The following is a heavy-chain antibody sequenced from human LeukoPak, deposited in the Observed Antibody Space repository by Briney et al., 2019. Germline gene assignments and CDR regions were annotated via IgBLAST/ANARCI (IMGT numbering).Heavy chain of an antibody. J-gene: IGHJ4*02. Sequence: GESLKISCKGSGYKFTSYWISWVRRMPGKGLEWMGRIDPSDSYTNYSPSFQGHVTTSIDKSINTAFLQWSSLKASDTAMYYCVRHGGSTLWDWGQGTLVTVSS. V-gene: IGHV5-10-1*01. CDR3: VRHGGSTLWD. D-gene: IGHD6-13*01. CDR1: GYKFTSYW. CDR2: IDPSDSYT.